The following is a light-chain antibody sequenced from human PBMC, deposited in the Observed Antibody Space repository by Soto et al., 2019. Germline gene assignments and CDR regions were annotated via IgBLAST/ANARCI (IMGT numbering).Light chain of an antibody. J-gene: IGLJ3*02. CDR1: KSDIGSNT. CDR2: TNN. Sequence: QSLLAQPPSVSGTPGQRVTISCSGGKSDIGSNTVFWFQHVPGTAPRLLIYTNNQRPSGVPDRFSGSKSDTSASLDISGLQSEDEADYFCEKLDGIWYVGVFGGGNMVTVL. CDR3: EKLDGIWYVGV. V-gene: IGLV1-44*01.